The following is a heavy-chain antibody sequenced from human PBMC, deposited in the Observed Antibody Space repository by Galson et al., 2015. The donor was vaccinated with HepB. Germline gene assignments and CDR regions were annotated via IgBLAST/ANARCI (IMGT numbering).Heavy chain of an antibody. CDR3: AKVLIPAYMIRGNPPNSYDY. V-gene: IGHV3-23*01. Sequence: SLRLSCAASGLIFSNYAMTWVRQAPGTGLEWVSAISGSDRSPYYADSVTGRFTVSRDNSRNTLYLRMNSLRADDTALYFCAKVLIPAYMIRGNPPNSYDYWGHGVLVTVSS. CDR1: GLIFSNYA. D-gene: IGHD3-10*01. J-gene: IGHJ4*01. CDR2: ISGSDRSP.